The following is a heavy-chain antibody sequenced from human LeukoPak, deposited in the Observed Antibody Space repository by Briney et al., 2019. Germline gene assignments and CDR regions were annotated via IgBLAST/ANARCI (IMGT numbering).Heavy chain of an antibody. CDR1: GGSIRNGNYY. D-gene: IGHD3-3*01. V-gene: IGHV4-30-4*01. CDR3: ARGKTIRFLPAYYFDY. J-gene: IGHJ4*02. Sequence: PSQTLSLTCTVSGGSIRNGNYYWSWIRQPPGKGLEWIGDIYFSGSTDYNPSLKSRVTISVDTSNNQFSLNLSSVTAADTAVYYCARGKTIRFLPAYYFDYWGQGTLVTVSS. CDR2: IYFSGST.